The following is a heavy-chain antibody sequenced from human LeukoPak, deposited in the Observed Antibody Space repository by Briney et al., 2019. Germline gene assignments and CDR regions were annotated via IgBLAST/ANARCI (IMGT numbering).Heavy chain of an antibody. CDR3: AKSRDRDYYYYYMDV. CDR1: GFTFSSYG. J-gene: IGHJ6*03. D-gene: IGHD3-22*01. Sequence: PGGSLRLSCAASGFTFSSYGMSWVRQAPGKGLEWVSAISGSGGSTYYADSVKGRFTISRDNSKNTLYLQMNSLRAEDTAVYYCAKSRDRDYYYYYMDVWGKGTTVTISS. V-gene: IGHV3-23*01. CDR2: ISGSGGST.